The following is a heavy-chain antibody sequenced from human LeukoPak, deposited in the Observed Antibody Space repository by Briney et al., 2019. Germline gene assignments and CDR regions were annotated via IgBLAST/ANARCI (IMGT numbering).Heavy chain of an antibody. D-gene: IGHD3-16*02. CDR3: ARDRLFSYDYVWGSYRYDDAFDI. Sequence: ASVKVSCKASGYTFTGYYMHWVRQAPGQGLEWMGWINPNSGGTNYAQKFQGRVTMTRDTSISTAYMELSRLRSDDTAVYYCARDRLFSYDYVWGSYRYDDAFDIWGQGTMVTVSS. V-gene: IGHV1-2*02. CDR2: INPNSGGT. CDR1: GYTFTGYY. J-gene: IGHJ3*02.